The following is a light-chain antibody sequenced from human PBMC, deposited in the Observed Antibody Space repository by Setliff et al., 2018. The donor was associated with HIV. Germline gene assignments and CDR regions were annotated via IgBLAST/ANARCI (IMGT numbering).Light chain of an antibody. CDR3: QAWDSSTAHYV. CDR2: QDS. J-gene: IGLJ1*01. Sequence: SYELTQPPSVSVSPGQTASITCSGDKLGDKYACWYQQKPGQSPVLVIYQDSKRPSGIPERFSGSNSGNTATLTISGTQAMDEADYYCQAWDSSTAHYVFGTGTKVTV. CDR1: KLGDKY. V-gene: IGLV3-1*01.